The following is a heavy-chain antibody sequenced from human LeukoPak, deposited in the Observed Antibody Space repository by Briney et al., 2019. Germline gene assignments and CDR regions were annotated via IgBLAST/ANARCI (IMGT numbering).Heavy chain of an antibody. CDR2: IIPIFGTA. D-gene: IGHD6-6*01. J-gene: IGHJ4*02. Sequence: SVKVSCKASGGTFSSYAISWVRQAPGQGLEWMGGIIPIFGTANYAQKFQGRVTITTDESTSTAYMELSSLRSEDTAVYYCARGGYGVIAARSAYFDYWGQGTLVTVSS. CDR1: GGTFSSYA. V-gene: IGHV1-69*05. CDR3: ARGGYGVIAARSAYFDY.